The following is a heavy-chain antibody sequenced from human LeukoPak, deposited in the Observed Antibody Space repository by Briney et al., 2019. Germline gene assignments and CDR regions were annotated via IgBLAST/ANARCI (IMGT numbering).Heavy chain of an antibody. V-gene: IGHV1-69*13. CDR3: ARDRMSIAETRWFDP. CDR1: GGTFSSYA. J-gene: IGHJ5*02. Sequence: SVTVSCTASGGTFSSYAISWVRQAPGQGLEWMGGIIPIFGTANYAQKFQGRVTITADESTSTAYMELSSLRSEDTAVYYCARDRMSIAETRWFDPWGQGTLVTVSS. D-gene: IGHD6-6*01. CDR2: IIPIFGTA.